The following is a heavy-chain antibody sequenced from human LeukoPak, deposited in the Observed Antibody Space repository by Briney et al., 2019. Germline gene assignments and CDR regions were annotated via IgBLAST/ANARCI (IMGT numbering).Heavy chain of an antibody. CDR2: ISGSGGST. D-gene: IGHD6-19*01. V-gene: IGHV3-23*01. J-gene: IGHJ4*02. CDR3: AKGASGWYYFDY. Sequence: PGGPLRLSCAASGFTFSSYAMSWVRQAPGKGLEWVSAISGSGGSTYYADSVKGRFTISRDSSKNTLYLQMNSLRAEDTAVYYCAKGASGWYYFDYWGQGTLVTVSS. CDR1: GFTFSSYA.